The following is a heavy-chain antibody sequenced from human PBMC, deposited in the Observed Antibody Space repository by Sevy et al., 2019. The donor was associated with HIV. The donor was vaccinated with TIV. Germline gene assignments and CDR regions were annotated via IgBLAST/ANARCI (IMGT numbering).Heavy chain of an antibody. CDR2: ISYEGTET. D-gene: IGHD1-26*01. V-gene: IGHV3-30-3*01. J-gene: IGHJ4*01. CDR1: GFAFSTHA. CDR3: ARDGGYSIKWYPLY. Sequence: GGSLRLSYAASGFAFSTHAMHWVRQAPGKGLEWVAVISYEGTETFYAASVEGRFTISRDNSKNMLSLQINSLKPEDTAVYYCARDGGYSIKWYPLYWGHGTLVTVSS.